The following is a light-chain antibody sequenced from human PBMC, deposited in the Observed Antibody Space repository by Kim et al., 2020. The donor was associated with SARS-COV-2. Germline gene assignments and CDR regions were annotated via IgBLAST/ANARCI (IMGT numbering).Light chain of an antibody. J-gene: IGKJ4*01. V-gene: IGKV3-20*01. Sequence: EIELTQSPCTLSLSPGERATLSCRASQSVSTNNLAWCQQKPGQAPMLLIYGASTRPTGIPDRFSGSGSGTDFTRTISRLEPEDVAVYYCQQYDSAPLTFGGGTKVDIK. CDR2: GAS. CDR1: QSVSTNN. CDR3: QQYDSAPLT.